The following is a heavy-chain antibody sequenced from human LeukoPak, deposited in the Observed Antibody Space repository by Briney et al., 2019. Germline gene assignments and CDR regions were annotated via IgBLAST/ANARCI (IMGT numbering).Heavy chain of an antibody. CDR2: IRYDGSNE. J-gene: IGHJ4*02. V-gene: IGHV3-30*02. CDR1: GFSFSGYG. Sequence: GGSLRLSCAASGFSFSGYGMHWVRQAPGKGLEWVAFIRYDGSNEYYADSVKGRFTISRDKSKNTLSLQMNGLRVEDTAVYYCARDNGQWLVALPDYWGQGTLVTVSS. D-gene: IGHD6-19*01. CDR3: ARDNGQWLVALPDY.